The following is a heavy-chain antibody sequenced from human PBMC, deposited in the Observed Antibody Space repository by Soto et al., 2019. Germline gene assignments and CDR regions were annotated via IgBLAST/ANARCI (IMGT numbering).Heavy chain of an antibody. CDR1: GGSFSGYY. V-gene: IGHV4-34*01. CDR3: ARHHTDIVVVAAGIEGRYYYYGMDV. D-gene: IGHD2-2*02. CDR2: INHSGST. Sequence: PSETLSLTCAVYGGSFSGYYWSWIRQPPGKGLEWIGEINHSGSTNYNPSLKSRVTISVDTSKNQFSLKLSSVTAADTAVYYCARHHTDIVVVAAGIEGRYYYYGMDVWGQGTTGTV. J-gene: IGHJ6*02.